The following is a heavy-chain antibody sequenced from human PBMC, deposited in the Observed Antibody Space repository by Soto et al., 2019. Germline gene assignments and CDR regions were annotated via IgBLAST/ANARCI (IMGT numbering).Heavy chain of an antibody. CDR3: AKDNDFSNYWYPDP. D-gene: IGHD4-4*01. V-gene: IGHV3-23*01. CDR1: GFNFSTCA. Sequence: DVQLLESGGGLVQPGGSLRLSCAASGFNFSTCAMSWVRQAPGKGLEWVSAISGGGVSTYYADSVKGRVTISRDNHKNTLFLKMNSLRAEDTAIYYCAKDNDFSNYWYPDPWGQGTLVTVSS. CDR2: ISGGGVST. J-gene: IGHJ5*02.